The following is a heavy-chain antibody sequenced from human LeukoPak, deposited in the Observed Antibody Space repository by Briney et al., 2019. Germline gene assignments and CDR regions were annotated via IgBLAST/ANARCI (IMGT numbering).Heavy chain of an antibody. D-gene: IGHD3-10*01. CDR2: IYYSGST. J-gene: IGHJ4*02. V-gene: IGHV4-31*03. Sequence: PSQTLSLTCTVSGGSISSGGYYWSWIRQHPGKGLEWIGYIYYSGSTYYNPSLKSRVTISVDTSKNQFSLKLSSVTAADTAVYYCARGTYGSGSYFDYWGQGTLVTVSS. CDR1: GGSISSGGYY. CDR3: ARGTYGSGSYFDY.